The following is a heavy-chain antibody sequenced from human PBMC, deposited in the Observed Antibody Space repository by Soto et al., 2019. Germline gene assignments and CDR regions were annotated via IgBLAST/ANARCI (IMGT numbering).Heavy chain of an antibody. CDR1: GLTFRDSG. J-gene: IGHJ6*02. Sequence: QVQLVESGGGVVQPGTSLRLSCVVSGLTFRDSGMHWVRQAPGKGLEWVAVISFDGSERHYRDSVKGRFSISRDNFRNPIFLQMNRLGGDDSAVYYCADGKGGVRYYFGMDVWGQGSTVTVSS. V-gene: IGHV3-30*03. D-gene: IGHD2-21*01. CDR3: ADGKGGVRYYFGMDV. CDR2: ISFDGSER.